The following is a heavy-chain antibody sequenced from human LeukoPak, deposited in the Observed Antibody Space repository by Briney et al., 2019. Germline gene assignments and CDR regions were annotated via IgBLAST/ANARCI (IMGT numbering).Heavy chain of an antibody. Sequence: GSLRLSCAAPGFTFSSSAMSWVRQAPGKGLEWVSGISSSGDDTAYADSVKGRFTISRDNSKNTLYLQMNSLRAEDTAIYYCAKKNSGLYPFDLWGQGTLVTVSS. V-gene: IGHV3-23*01. D-gene: IGHD4-23*01. CDR2: ISSSGDDT. CDR3: AKKNSGLYPFDL. J-gene: IGHJ4*02. CDR1: GFTFSSSA.